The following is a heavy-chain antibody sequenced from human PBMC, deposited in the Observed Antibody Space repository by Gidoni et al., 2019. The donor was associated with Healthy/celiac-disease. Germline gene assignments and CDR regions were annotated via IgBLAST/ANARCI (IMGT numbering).Heavy chain of an antibody. CDR1: GFPFSSYA. CDR2: ISGSGGST. CDR3: AKDFEYSSSSCLDY. V-gene: IGHV3-23*04. Sequence: EVQLVESGGGLVQPGGSLRLSCAASGFPFSSYAMSWVRQAPGKGLEWVSAISGSGGSTYYADSVKGRFTISRDKSKNTLYLQMNSLRAEDTAVYYCAKDFEYSSSSCLDYWGQGTLVTVSS. D-gene: IGHD6-6*01. J-gene: IGHJ4*02.